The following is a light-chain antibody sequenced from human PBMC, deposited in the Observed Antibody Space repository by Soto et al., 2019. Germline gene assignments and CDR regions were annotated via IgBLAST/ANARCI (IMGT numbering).Light chain of an antibody. CDR3: AAWDDSLNGPV. CDR2: TNN. J-gene: IGLJ2*01. Sequence: QSVLTQPPSASGTPGQTVTISCSGGSSNIGSNSVSWYQQLPGSAPKLLIYTNNQRPSGVPDRFSGSKSGTSASLAVSGLQSKDEGDYYCAAWDDSLNGPVFGGGTKLTVL. V-gene: IGLV1-44*01. CDR1: SSNIGSNS.